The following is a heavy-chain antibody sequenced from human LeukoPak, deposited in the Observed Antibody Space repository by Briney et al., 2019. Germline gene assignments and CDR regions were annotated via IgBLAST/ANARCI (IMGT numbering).Heavy chain of an antibody. V-gene: IGHV1-18*01. D-gene: IGHD3-3*01. Sequence: ASVKVSCKASGYTFTSYGISWVRQAPGQGLEWMGWISAYNGNTNYAQKLQDRVTMTTDTSTSTAYMELRSLRSDDTAGYYCARVTEYDFWSGPRHLDYWGQGTLVTVSS. CDR3: ARVTEYDFWSGPRHLDY. CDR1: GYTFTSYG. CDR2: ISAYNGNT. J-gene: IGHJ4*02.